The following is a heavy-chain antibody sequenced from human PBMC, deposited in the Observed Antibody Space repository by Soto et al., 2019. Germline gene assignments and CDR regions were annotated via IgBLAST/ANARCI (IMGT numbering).Heavy chain of an antibody. CDR1: GCTFSSYA. D-gene: IGHD2-21*02. CDR2: IIPIFGTA. V-gene: IGHV1-69*06. Sequence: ASVKVSCKASGCTFSSYAISWVRQAPGQGLEWMGGIIPIFGTANYAQKFQGGVTITADKSTSTAYMELSSLRSEDTAVYYCARGDGGDLAGDCFDYWGQGTLVTVSS. J-gene: IGHJ4*02. CDR3: ARGDGGDLAGDCFDY.